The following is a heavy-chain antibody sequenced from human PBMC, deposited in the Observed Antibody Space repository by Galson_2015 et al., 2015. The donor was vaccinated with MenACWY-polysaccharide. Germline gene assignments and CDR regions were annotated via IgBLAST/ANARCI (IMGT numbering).Heavy chain of an antibody. V-gene: IGHV3-33*01. D-gene: IGHD3-10*02. Sequence: SLRLSCAASGSKFRGSGMHWVRQAPGKGLEWVAVIQYDGSQKQHTDSVRGRFSISRDNSKNTLYLEMNSLRAEDTALYYCAREGSRIVFHAFDIWGQGTMVTVSS. CDR3: AREGSRIVFHAFDI. CDR1: GSKFRGSG. J-gene: IGHJ3*02. CDR2: IQYDGSQK.